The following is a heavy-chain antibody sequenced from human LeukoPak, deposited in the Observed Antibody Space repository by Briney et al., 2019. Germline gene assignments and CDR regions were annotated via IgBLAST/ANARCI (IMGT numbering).Heavy chain of an antibody. V-gene: IGHV3-53*01. CDR3: ARHSGSTRAFDY. Sequence: GGSLRLSCAASGFTVSSNYMSWVRQAPGKGLEWVSVIYSGGSTYYADSVKGRFTISRDNSKNTLYLQMNSLRAEDMAVYYCARHSGSTRAFDYWGQGTLVTVSS. D-gene: IGHD1-26*01. J-gene: IGHJ4*02. CDR2: IYSGGST. CDR1: GFTVSSNY.